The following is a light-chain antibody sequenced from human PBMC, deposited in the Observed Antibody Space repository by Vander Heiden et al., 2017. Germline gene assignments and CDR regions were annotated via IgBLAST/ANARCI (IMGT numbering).Light chain of an antibody. CDR3: SLYTTSSTFVI. CDR2: EVS. J-gene: IGLJ2*01. V-gene: IGLV2-18*01. CDR1: SSDIGSYNR. Sequence: QSALTQPPSVSGSPGQSVTISCTGTSSDIGSYNRVSWYQQPPGTAPKLMIYEVSNRPSGVPDRFSGSKSGNTASLTISGLQAEDEGDYYCSLYTTSSTFVIFGGGTKLTVL.